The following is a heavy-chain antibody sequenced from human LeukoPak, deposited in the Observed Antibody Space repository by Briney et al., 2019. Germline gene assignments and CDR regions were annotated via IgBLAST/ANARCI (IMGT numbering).Heavy chain of an antibody. CDR2: INHSGST. V-gene: IGHV4-34*01. D-gene: IGHD4-17*01. CDR1: GASFSGYY. J-gene: IGHJ4*02. CDR3: ARGPELDYAKTDWDY. Sequence: SSETLSLTCAVYGASFSGYYWSWIRQPPGKGLEWIGEINHSGSTNYNPSLKSRVTISVDTSKNQFSLKLSSVTAADTAVYYCARGPELDYAKTDWDYWGQGTLVTVSS.